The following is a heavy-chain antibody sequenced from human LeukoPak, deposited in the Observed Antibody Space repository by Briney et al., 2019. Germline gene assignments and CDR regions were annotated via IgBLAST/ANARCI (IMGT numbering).Heavy chain of an antibody. J-gene: IGHJ4*02. CDR1: GGSISSSSYY. CDR2: IYYSGST. CDR3: ARVDKSGHSLSGLFDY. D-gene: IGHD2-21*01. V-gene: IGHV4-39*07. Sequence: SETLSLTCTVSGGSISSSSYYWGWIRQPPGKGLEWIGSIYYSGSTYYNPSLKSRVTISVDTSKNQFSLKLSSVTAADTAVYYCARVDKSGHSLSGLFDYWGQGTLVTVSS.